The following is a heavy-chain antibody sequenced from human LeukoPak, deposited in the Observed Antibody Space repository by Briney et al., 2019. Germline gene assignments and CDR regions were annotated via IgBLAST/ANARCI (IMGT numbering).Heavy chain of an antibody. V-gene: IGHV4-30-2*03. J-gene: IGHJ4*02. D-gene: IGHD5-24*01. Sequence: SETLSLTCAVSGDSISTGDYSWNWIRQPPGKGLEWIGKIHYSGSTGHNPSLKSRVTFSVDKSRNQVSLNLRSVTAADTAVYYCARLRDGRWLLEYWGQGTLVTVSS. CDR2: IHYSGST. CDR1: GDSISTGDYS. CDR3: ARLRDGRWLLEY.